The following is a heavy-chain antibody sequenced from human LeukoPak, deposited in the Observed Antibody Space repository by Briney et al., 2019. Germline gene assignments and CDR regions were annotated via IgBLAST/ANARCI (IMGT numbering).Heavy chain of an antibody. V-gene: IGHV3-7*01. CDR2: INKDGSEK. Sequence: PGGSLRLSCAASGFTFSVYWMSWVRQAPGKGLEWVANINKDGSEKFYVDSVKGRFTISRDNAKKSLFLQMNSLTAEHTAVYYCAPFSRQQLMADVFDIWGQGTSVTASS. J-gene: IGHJ3*02. CDR3: APFSRQQLMADVFDI. CDR1: GFTFSVYW. D-gene: IGHD6-13*01.